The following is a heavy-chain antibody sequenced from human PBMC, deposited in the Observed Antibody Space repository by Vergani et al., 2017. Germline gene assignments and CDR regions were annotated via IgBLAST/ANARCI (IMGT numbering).Heavy chain of an antibody. Sequence: EVQLVESGGGLVQPGGSLRLSCAASGFTVSSNYMSWVRQAPGKGMEWVSVIYSGASTYYADSVKGRFTISRDNSKNTLYLQMNSLRAEDTAVYYCARDTVTAIPDYGMDVWGQGTTVTVSS. CDR3: ARDTVTAIPDYGMDV. V-gene: IGHV3-66*02. J-gene: IGHJ6*02. CDR1: GFTVSSNY. CDR2: IYSGAST. D-gene: IGHD2-21*02.